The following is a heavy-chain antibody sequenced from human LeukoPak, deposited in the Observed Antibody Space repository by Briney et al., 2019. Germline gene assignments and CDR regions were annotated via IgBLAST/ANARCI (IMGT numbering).Heavy chain of an antibody. CDR3: VKDGGRDTAAAYY. D-gene: IGHD6-13*01. V-gene: IGHV3-9*01. CDR2: ILRNSGSI. Sequence: PGRSLRLSCAASGFTFDDHAMHWVRQAPGKGLEGVSGILRNSGSIGYADSVKGRFTISRDDAKNSLYLQMNSLRAEDTALYYCVKDGGRDTAAAYYWGQGTLVSVSS. CDR1: GFTFDDHA. J-gene: IGHJ4*02.